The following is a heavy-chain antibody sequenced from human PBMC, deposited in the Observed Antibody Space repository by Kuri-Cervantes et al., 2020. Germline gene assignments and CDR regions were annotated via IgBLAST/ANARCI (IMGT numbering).Heavy chain of an antibody. J-gene: IGHJ4*02. CDR2: ISYDGSNK. D-gene: IGHD3-3*01. Sequence: LSLTCAASGFTVSSNYMSWVRQAPGKGLEWVAVISYDGSNKYYADSVKGRFTISRDNSKNTLYLQMNSLRAEDTAVYYCAKGFHDFWSGYSHGAFDYWGQGTLVTVSS. CDR3: AKGFHDFWSGYSHGAFDY. V-gene: IGHV3-30*18. CDR1: GFTVSSNY.